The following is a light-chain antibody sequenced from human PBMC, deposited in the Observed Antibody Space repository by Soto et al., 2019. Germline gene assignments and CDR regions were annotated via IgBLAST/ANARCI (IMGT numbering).Light chain of an antibody. CDR2: EVS. J-gene: IGLJ2*01. V-gene: IGLV2-14*01. CDR3: SSYTSSSTLV. Sequence: QSALTQPASVSGSPGQSITISCTGTSSDVGGYNYVSWYQQHPGKAPKLMIYEVSNRPSGVYNRFSGSKSGNTASLTISWLQAEDEADYYCSSYTSSSTLVFGGGTKLTVL. CDR1: SSDVGGYNY.